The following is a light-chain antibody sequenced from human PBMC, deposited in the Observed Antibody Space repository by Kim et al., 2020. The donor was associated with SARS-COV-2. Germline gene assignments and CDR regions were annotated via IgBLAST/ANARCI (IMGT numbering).Light chain of an antibody. CDR3: SSRDSSGNQWV. J-gene: IGLJ3*02. V-gene: IGLV3-19*01. CDR1: NLTYYS. CDR2: VRN. Sequence: SSELTQDPAVSVALGQTVRITCQGDNLTYYSASWYQQKPGQAPIVVIYVRNNRPSGIPDRFSGSGSGNTASLTITGAQAEDEADYYCSSRDSSGNQWVFGGGTQLTVL.